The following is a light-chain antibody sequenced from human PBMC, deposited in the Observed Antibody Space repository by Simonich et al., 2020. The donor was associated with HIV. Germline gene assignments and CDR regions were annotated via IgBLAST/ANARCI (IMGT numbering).Light chain of an antibody. J-gene: IGLJ3*02. V-gene: IGLV8-61*01. Sequence: QTVVTQETSSSVSPGGTVTLTCALSSGSVSTSYYPTWYHQTPGPPPRTLIYSTNTRASGVPDRFSGSILGNKAVLTITGAQADDEGYYYCVLYMGSGISVFGGGTKLTVL. CDR1: SGSVSTSYY. CDR3: VLYMGSGISV. CDR2: STN.